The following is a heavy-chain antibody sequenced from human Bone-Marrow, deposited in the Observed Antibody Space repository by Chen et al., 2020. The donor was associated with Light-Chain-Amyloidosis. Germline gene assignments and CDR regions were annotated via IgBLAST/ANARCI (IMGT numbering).Heavy chain of an antibody. Sequence: QVQLVQSGAEVKKPGASVKVSCKASGYTFTSYGISWVRQAPGQGLEWMGWVSVYNGNRNYAKKFQGRVTMTTDTSTSTAYLELRSLTSDDAAVYFCARDHDIPNGYLNNWFDPWGQGTLVTVSS. CDR2: VSVYNGNR. D-gene: IGHD3-9*01. J-gene: IGHJ5*02. CDR3: ARDHDIPNGYLNNWFDP. V-gene: IGHV1-18*01. CDR1: GYTFTSYG.